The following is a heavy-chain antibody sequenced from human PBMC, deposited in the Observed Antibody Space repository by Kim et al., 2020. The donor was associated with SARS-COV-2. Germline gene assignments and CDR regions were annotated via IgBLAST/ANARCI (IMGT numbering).Heavy chain of an antibody. J-gene: IGHJ4*02. Sequence: GGSLRLSCVASGFTFSSSAMSWVRQAPGKGLEWVSMICEGEGDFFTSSADSVKGRFIISRDNSKNTLYLQMNYLRAEDTAVYYCAKGGGGDHGYWGQGTLVTVSS. D-gene: IGHD2-21*02. CDR2: ICEGEGDFFT. CDR1: GFTFSSSA. V-gene: IGHV3-23*01. CDR3: AKGGGGDHGY.